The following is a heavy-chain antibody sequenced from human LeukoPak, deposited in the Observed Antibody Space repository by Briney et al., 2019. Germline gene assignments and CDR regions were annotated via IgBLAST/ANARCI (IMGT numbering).Heavy chain of an antibody. J-gene: IGHJ6*03. Sequence: SETLSLTCAVYGGSFSVYYWTWIRQPPGKGLEWIGEINHSGSTSYNPSLKSRVTISVDTSKNQFSLKLRSVTAADTAVYYCAREVDSSSWYGDYYHYYMDVWGKGTTVTVSS. CDR2: INHSGST. CDR1: GGSFSVYY. V-gene: IGHV4-34*01. CDR3: AREVDSSSWYGDYYHYYMDV. D-gene: IGHD6-13*01.